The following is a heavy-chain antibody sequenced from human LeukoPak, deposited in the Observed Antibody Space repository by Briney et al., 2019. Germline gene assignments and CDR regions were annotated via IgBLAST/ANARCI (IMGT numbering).Heavy chain of an antibody. Sequence: SETLSLTCTVSGGSISSYYWSWIRQPPGKGLEWIGEINHSGSTNYNPSLKSRVTISVDTSKNQFSLKLSSVTAADTAVYYCARDWGLMGATYAFDIWGQGTMVTVSS. D-gene: IGHD1-26*01. CDR3: ARDWGLMGATYAFDI. CDR1: GGSISSYY. V-gene: IGHV4-34*01. J-gene: IGHJ3*02. CDR2: INHSGST.